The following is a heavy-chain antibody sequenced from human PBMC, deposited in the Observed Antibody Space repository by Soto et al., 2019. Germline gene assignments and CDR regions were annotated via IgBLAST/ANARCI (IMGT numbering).Heavy chain of an antibody. D-gene: IGHD2-21*02. Sequence: PGGSLRLSCAASEFTFSSYAMHWVRQAPGKGLEYVSAISSNGGSTYYANSVKGRFTISRDNSKNTLYLQMGSLRAEDMAVYYCARNYGGNSYAFDIWGQGTMVTVSS. CDR3: ARNYGGNSYAFDI. CDR2: ISSNGGST. V-gene: IGHV3-64*01. J-gene: IGHJ3*02. CDR1: EFTFSSYA.